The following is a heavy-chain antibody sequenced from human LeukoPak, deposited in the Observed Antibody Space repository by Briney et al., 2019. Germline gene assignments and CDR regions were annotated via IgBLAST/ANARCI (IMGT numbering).Heavy chain of an antibody. J-gene: IGHJ4*02. D-gene: IGHD3-22*01. CDR1: GGSFSGYY. CDR3: AAGSSGYYYDSSGYLL. V-gene: IGHV4-34*01. Sequence: SETLSLTCAVYGGSFSGYYWSWIRQPPGKGLEWIGEINHSGSTNYNPSLKSRVTISVDTSKNQFSLKLSSVTAADTAVYYCAAGSSGYYYDSSGYLLWGQGTLVTVSS. CDR2: INHSGST.